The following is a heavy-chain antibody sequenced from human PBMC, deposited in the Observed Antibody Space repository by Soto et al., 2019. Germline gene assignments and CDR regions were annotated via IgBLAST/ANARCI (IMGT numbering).Heavy chain of an antibody. Sequence: SVKVSCKASGGTFSSYAISWVRQAPGQGLEWMGGIIPIFGTANYAQKFQGRVTITADESTSTAYMELSSLRSEDTAVYYCARDQYSGGSCYAYFDYWGQGTQVTVFS. J-gene: IGHJ4*02. CDR2: IIPIFGTA. CDR1: GGTFSSYA. D-gene: IGHD2-15*01. V-gene: IGHV1-69*13. CDR3: ARDQYSGGSCYAYFDY.